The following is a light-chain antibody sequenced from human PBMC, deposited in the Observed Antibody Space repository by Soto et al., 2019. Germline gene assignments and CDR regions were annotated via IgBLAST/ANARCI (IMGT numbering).Light chain of an antibody. V-gene: IGKV4-1*01. CDR1: QSVFYSSNNKNY. Sequence: DIVMTQSPDSLAVSLGERATINCKSSQSVFYSSNNKNYLAWYQQKPGQPPNLLIYWASTRESGVPDRFSGSGSGKDFTLTISSLQAEDVAVYYCQQYYSTPYTFGQGTKLEIK. J-gene: IGKJ2*01. CDR2: WAS. CDR3: QQYYSTPYT.